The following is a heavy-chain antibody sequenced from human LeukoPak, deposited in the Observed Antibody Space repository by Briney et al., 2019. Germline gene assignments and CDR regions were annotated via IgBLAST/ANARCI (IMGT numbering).Heavy chain of an antibody. CDR3: ARGPAGAAIDY. CDR1: GGTSSSYA. J-gene: IGHJ4*02. Sequence: GASVKVSCKASGGTSSSYAISWVRQAPGQGLEWMGGIIPIFGTANYAQKFQGRVTITADESTSTAYMELSSLRSEDTAVYYCARGPAGAAIDYWGQGTLVTVSS. D-gene: IGHD1-26*01. V-gene: IGHV1-69*13. CDR2: IIPIFGTA.